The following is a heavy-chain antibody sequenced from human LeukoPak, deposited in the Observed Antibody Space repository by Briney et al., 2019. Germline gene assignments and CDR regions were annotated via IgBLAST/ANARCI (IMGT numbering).Heavy chain of an antibody. V-gene: IGHV2-5*02. Sequence: SGPTLVNPTQTLTLTCTFSGFSLSTSGVGVGWIRQPPGKALEWLALIYWDDDKRYSPSLKSRLTITKDTSKNQVVLTMTNMDPVDTATYYCAHRRGLSNYYGSGSYNWFDPWGQGTLVTVSS. CDR2: IYWDDDK. D-gene: IGHD3-10*01. CDR1: GFSLSTSGVG. J-gene: IGHJ5*02. CDR3: AHRRGLSNYYGSGSYNWFDP.